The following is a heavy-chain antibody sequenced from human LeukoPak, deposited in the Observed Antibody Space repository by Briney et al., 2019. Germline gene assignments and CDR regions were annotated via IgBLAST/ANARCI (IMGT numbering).Heavy chain of an antibody. CDR3: AKGRLRTRRGYSGYDSFDY. D-gene: IGHD5-12*01. CDR1: GFTFSSYA. CDR2: ISGSGGST. J-gene: IGHJ4*02. V-gene: IGHV3-23*01. Sequence: PGGSLRLSCAASGFTFSSYAMSWVRQAPGKGLEWVSAISGSGGSTYYADSVKGRFTISGDNSKNTLYLQMNSLRAEDTAVYYCAKGRLRTRRGYSGYDSFDYWGQGTLVTVSS.